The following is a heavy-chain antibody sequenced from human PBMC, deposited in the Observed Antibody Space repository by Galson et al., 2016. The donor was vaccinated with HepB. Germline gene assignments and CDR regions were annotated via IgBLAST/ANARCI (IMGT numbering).Heavy chain of an antibody. CDR3: ASRALGYSSGWYEYYFDY. Sequence: SCKASGYTFTGYYMHWVRQAPGQGLEWMGWINPNSGGTNYAQKFQGRVTMTRDTSISTAYMELSRLRSDDTAVYYCASRALGYSSGWYEYYFDYWGQGTLVTVSS. CDR1: GYTFTGYY. J-gene: IGHJ4*02. V-gene: IGHV1-2*02. CDR2: INPNSGGT. D-gene: IGHD6-19*01.